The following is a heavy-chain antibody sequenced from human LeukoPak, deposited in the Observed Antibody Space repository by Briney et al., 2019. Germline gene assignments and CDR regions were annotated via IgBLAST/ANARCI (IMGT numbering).Heavy chain of an antibody. D-gene: IGHD3-10*01. V-gene: IGHV4-34*01. CDR1: GGSFSGYY. J-gene: IGHJ4*02. CDR2: INHSGST. CDR3: ARGFSMVRGVIITSHHFDY. Sequence: SETLSLTCAVYGGSFSGYYWSWIRQPPEKELEWIGEINHSGSTNYNPSLKSRVTISVDTSKNQFSLKLSSVTAADTAVYYCARGFSMVRGVIITSHHFDYWGQGTLVTVSS.